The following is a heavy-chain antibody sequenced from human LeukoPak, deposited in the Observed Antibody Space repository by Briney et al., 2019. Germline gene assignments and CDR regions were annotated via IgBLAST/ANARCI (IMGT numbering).Heavy chain of an antibody. J-gene: IGHJ5*02. CDR2: INPNSGVT. Sequence: ASVKVSCKASGYTFTGYLIHWVRQAPGQGLEWMGWINPNSGVTNYAQKFQGRVTMTRDTSLSAAYVELSSLKSDDPALYYCARDRVFPTNNWFDPWGQGTLVTVSS. CDR3: ARDRVFPTNNWFDP. V-gene: IGHV1-2*02. CDR1: GYTFTGYL.